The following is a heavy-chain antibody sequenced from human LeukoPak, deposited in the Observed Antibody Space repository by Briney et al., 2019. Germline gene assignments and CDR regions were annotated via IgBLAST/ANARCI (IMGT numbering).Heavy chain of an antibody. CDR2: IIPIFGRT. Sequence: SVKVSCKASGGTFSSYAISWVRQAPGQGLEWMGGIIPIFGRTNYAQKFQGRVTITADESTSTAYMELSSLRSEDTAVYYCARARGDPSEDYYYGMDVWGQGTTVTVSS. J-gene: IGHJ6*02. V-gene: IGHV1-69*01. D-gene: IGHD2-21*02. CDR1: GGTFSSYA. CDR3: ARARGDPSEDYYYGMDV.